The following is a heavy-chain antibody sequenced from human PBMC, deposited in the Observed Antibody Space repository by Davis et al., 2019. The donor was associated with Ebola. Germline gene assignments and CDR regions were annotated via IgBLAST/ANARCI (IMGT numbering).Heavy chain of an antibody. J-gene: IGHJ6*02. CDR2: ISYDGSHK. Sequence: PGGSLRLSCAASGFTFSIYGMHWVRQAPGKGLEWVAVISYDGSHKYYADSVKGRFTISRDNSKNTLYLQMNSLRTEYTAVYYCAKDYFDSSFNYYSVYFGLDVWGQGTTVTVSS. D-gene: IGHD3-22*01. V-gene: IGHV3-30*18. CDR1: GFTFSIYG. CDR3: AKDYFDSSFNYYSVYFGLDV.